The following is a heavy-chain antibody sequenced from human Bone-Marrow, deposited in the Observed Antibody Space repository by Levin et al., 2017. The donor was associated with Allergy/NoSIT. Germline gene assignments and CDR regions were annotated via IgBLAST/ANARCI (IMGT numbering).Heavy chain of an antibody. Sequence: GGSLRLSCGTSGFAFNTYAMHWVRQAPGKGLEWVAVIWYDGSNQYYADSVKGRFTISRDNSKNTLYLQMNSLRAEDTAVYYCARDSVTWGYSSSWCDSWGQGTLVTVSS. D-gene: IGHD6-13*01. V-gene: IGHV3-33*01. CDR2: IWYDGSNQ. J-gene: IGHJ5*01. CDR1: GFAFNTYA. CDR3: ARDSVTWGYSSSWCDS.